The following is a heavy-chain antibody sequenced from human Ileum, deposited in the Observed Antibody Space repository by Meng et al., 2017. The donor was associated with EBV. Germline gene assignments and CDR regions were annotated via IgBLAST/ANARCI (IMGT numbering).Heavy chain of an antibody. CDR2: INHSGST. J-gene: IGHJ5*02. D-gene: IGHD3-22*01. CDR3: AREARSSGYHPGIGP. V-gene: IGHV4-34*02. Sequence: VQLPQWVAGTLKPSETRSITCAGYGGFFSGYYWSWIRQSPGKGLEWIGEINHSGSTNYNPSLKSRVTISVDTSKNQFSLKLTSVTAADTAVYYCAREARSSGYHPGIGPWGQGTLVTVSS. CDR1: GGFFSGYY.